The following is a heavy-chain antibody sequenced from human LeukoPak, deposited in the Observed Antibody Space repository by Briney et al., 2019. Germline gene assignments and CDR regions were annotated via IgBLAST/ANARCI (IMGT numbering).Heavy chain of an antibody. CDR2: ISGSGGST. Sequence: GGSLRLSCAASGFTFSSYSMNWVRQAPGKGLEWVSAISGSGGSTYYADSVKGRFTISRDDARNSLYLQMNSLRAEDTAVYYCAKAITIAAQAVDYWGQGTLVTVSS. J-gene: IGHJ4*02. CDR3: AKAITIAAQAVDY. V-gene: IGHV3-23*01. D-gene: IGHD6-6*01. CDR1: GFTFSSYS.